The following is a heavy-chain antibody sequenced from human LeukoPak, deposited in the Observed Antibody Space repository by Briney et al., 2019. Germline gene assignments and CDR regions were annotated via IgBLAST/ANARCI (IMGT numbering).Heavy chain of an antibody. CDR1: GGSISSNNW. CDR3: AREADGAMGPNFDY. V-gene: IGHV4-4*02. D-gene: IGHD2-2*01. Sequence: SGTLSLTCAVSGGSISSNNWWHWVRPPLGKGLEWIGEIYHSGRTNYNPSLKSRVTISVDKSKNQFSLKLSSVTAADTAVYYCAREADGAMGPNFDYWGQGTLVTVSS. CDR2: IYHSGRT. J-gene: IGHJ4*02.